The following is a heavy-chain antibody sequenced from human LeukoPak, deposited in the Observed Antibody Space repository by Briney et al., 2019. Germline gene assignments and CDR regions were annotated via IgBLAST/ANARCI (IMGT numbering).Heavy chain of an antibody. CDR1: GFTFSNYG. V-gene: IGHV3-30*02. Sequence: PGGSLRLSCAATGFTFSNYGMHWVRQVPCKGLAWLAFIWYDGSNKYYADSVKGRFTISRDNSKNTLFLQMDSLRGEDTALYYCAKLGGDFWGQGTLVAVSS. CDR3: AKLGGDF. CDR2: IWYDGSNK. J-gene: IGHJ4*02.